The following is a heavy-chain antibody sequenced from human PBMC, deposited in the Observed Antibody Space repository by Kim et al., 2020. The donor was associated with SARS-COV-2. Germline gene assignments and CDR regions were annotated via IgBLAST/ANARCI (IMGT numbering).Heavy chain of an antibody. D-gene: IGHD3-22*01. J-gene: IGHJ4*02. Sequence: ASVKVSCKASGYTFTSYDINWVRQATGQGLEWMGWMNPNSGNTGYAQKFQGRVTMTRNTSISTAYMELSSLRSEDTAVYYCARSYDSSGYPLDYWGQGTLVTVSS. CDR2: MNPNSGNT. CDR1: GYTFTSYD. CDR3: ARSYDSSGYPLDY. V-gene: IGHV1-8*01.